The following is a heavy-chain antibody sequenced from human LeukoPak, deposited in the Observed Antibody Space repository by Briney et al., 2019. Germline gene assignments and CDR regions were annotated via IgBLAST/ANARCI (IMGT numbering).Heavy chain of an antibody. CDR2: ISWNSGSI. V-gene: IGHV3-9*01. Sequence: GGSLRLSCAASGFTFDDYAMHWVRQAPGKGLEWVSGISWNSGSIGYADSVKGRFTISRDNAKNSLYLQMNSLRAEDTALYYCAKTGVQYYYGSGSYYTYYFDYWGQGTLVTVSS. CDR3: AKTGVQYYYGSGSYYTYYFDY. D-gene: IGHD3-10*01. J-gene: IGHJ4*02. CDR1: GFTFDDYA.